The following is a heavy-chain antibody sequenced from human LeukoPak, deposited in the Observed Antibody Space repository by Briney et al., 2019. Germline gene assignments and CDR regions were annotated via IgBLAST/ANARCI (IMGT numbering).Heavy chain of an antibody. D-gene: IGHD6-19*01. Sequence: RTGGSLRLSCAASGFTFSSYWMSWVRQAPGKGLEWVANIEQDGSEKYYVDSVKGRFTISRDNAKNSLYLQMNSLRAEDTAVYYCARDTKLSGWLNYYYYYYGMDVWGQGTTVTVSS. J-gene: IGHJ6*02. CDR3: ARDTKLSGWLNYYYYYYGMDV. V-gene: IGHV3-7*01. CDR2: IEQDGSEK. CDR1: GFTFSSYW.